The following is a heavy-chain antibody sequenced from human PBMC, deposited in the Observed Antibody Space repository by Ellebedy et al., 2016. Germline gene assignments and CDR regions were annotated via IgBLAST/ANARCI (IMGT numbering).Heavy chain of an antibody. D-gene: IGHD6-6*01. CDR1: GGTFSSYA. Sequence: SVKVSCXASGGTFSSYAISWVRQAPGQGLEWMGGIIPIFGTANYAQKFQGRVTITADESTSTAYMELSSLRSEDTAVYYCATEYSSSSGNWFNPWGQGTLVTVSS. V-gene: IGHV1-69*13. CDR3: ATEYSSSSGNWFNP. CDR2: IIPIFGTA. J-gene: IGHJ5*02.